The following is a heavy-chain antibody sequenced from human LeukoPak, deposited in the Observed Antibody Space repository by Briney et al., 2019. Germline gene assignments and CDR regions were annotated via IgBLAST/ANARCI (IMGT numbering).Heavy chain of an antibody. CDR2: IRYDGSNK. Sequence: GGSLRLSCAASGFTFSSYGMHWVRQAPGKGLEWVAFIRYDGSNKYYADSVKGRFTISRDNSKNTLYLQMNSLRAEDTAVYYCAKSGYSSGWYSRPMGSFDYWGQGTLVTVSS. V-gene: IGHV3-30*02. CDR3: AKSGYSSGWYSRPMGSFDY. CDR1: GFTFSSYG. J-gene: IGHJ4*02. D-gene: IGHD6-19*01.